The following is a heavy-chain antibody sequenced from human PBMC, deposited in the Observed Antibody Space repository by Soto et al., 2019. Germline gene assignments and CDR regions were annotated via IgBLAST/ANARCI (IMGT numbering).Heavy chain of an antibody. D-gene: IGHD4-4*01. J-gene: IGHJ4*02. CDR2: IYYSGST. CDR1: GGSISSGDYY. Sequence: LSLTCTVSGGSISSGDYYWIWIRQPPGKGLEWIGYIYYSGSTYYNPSLKSRVTISVDTSKNQFSLKLSSVTAADTAVYYCARDHAELGNSYYFDYWGQGTLVTVSS. V-gene: IGHV4-30-4*01. CDR3: ARDHAELGNSYYFDY.